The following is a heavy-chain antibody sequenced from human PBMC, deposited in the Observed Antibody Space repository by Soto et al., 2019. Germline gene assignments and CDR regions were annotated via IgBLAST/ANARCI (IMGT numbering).Heavy chain of an antibody. J-gene: IGHJ4*02. D-gene: IGHD6-25*01. CDR3: ARAHSPHNSGNY. V-gene: IGHV4-61*01. Sequence: QVQLQESGPGLVKPSETLSLTCTVSGGSVTSGTYYWSCIRQPPGKGLEWIGSIYYTGTTNYNPALKSRVTLSVDTSNNQFSMKLTSVTAADTAVYYCARAHSPHNSGNYWGQGTLVTVSS. CDR2: IYYTGTT. CDR1: GGSVTSGTYY.